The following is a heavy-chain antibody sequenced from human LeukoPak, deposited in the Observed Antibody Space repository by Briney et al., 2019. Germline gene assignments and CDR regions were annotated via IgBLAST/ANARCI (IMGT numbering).Heavy chain of an antibody. CDR1: GGSISSYY. V-gene: IGHV4-4*07. CDR2: IYTSGST. D-gene: IGHD2-21*01. J-gene: IGHJ5*02. Sequence: PSETLSLTCTVSGGSISSYYWSWIRQPAGKGLEWIGRIYTSGSTNYNPSLKSRVTMSVDTSKNQFSLKLSSVTAADTAVYYCARPHCGGDCYKGWDWFDPWGQGTLVTVSS. CDR3: ARPHCGGDCYKGWDWFDP.